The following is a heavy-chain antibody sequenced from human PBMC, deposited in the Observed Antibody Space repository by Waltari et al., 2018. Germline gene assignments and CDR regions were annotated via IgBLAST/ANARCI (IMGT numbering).Heavy chain of an antibody. Sequence: EVQLVESGGGLVQPGGSLRLSCAASGFTFSIYWMSWVRQAPGKGLEWMANINRDGSEKYYVDSVKCRFTISRDNAKNSLYLQMNSLRADDTAVYYCARYSGNYGGFDYWGQGTLVTVSS. CDR1: GFTFSIYW. V-gene: IGHV3-7*01. CDR3: ARYSGNYGGFDY. CDR2: INRDGSEK. D-gene: IGHD1-26*01. J-gene: IGHJ4*02.